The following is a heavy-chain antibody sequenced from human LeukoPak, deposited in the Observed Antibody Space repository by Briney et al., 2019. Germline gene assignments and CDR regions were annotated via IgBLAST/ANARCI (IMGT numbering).Heavy chain of an antibody. CDR2: IAHDGTT. V-gene: IGHV4-4*02. Sequence: SETLSLTCGVSGGSIDITNYWSWVRQAPGRGLEWIGEIAHDGTTNYNASLRSRVAMSFDRANNHFSLILTSVTAADTAVYYCTRENRPFCPSAHWGQGVLVTVSS. D-gene: IGHD2/OR15-2a*01. J-gene: IGHJ4*02. CDR3: TRENRPFCPSAH. CDR1: GGSIDITNY.